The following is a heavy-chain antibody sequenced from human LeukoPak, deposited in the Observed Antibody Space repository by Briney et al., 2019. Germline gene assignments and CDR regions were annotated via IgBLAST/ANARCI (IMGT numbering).Heavy chain of an antibody. J-gene: IGHJ4*02. V-gene: IGHV4-59*01. CDR1: GGSISTYY. Sequence: SETLSLTCTVSGGSISTYYWSWIRQPPGKGLEWIGYIYYSGSTNYNPSLKSRVTISVDTSKNQFSLKLSSVTAADTAVYYCARVLGGTSGSYYPFDYWGQGTLVTVSS. CDR2: IYYSGST. D-gene: IGHD1-26*01. CDR3: ARVLGGTSGSYYPFDY.